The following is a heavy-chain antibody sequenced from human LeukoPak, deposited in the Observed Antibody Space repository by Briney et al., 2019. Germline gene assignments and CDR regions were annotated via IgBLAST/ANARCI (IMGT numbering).Heavy chain of an antibody. CDR2: IDWDDDI. J-gene: IGHJ6*03. Sequence: SGPALVKPTQTLTLTCTFSGFSLTTSGGRVSWIRQTPGKALEWLARIDWDDDIFYGTSLKTRLTISKDTSKNQVVLTMTNVDPVDTATYYCARTIRGRGYYFYMDVWGKGTTVTVSS. D-gene: IGHD3-3*01. CDR3: ARTIRGRGYYFYMDV. V-gene: IGHV2-70*04. CDR1: GFSLTTSGGR.